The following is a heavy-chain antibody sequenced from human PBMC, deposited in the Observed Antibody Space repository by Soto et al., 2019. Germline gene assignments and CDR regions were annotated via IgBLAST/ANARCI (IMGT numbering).Heavy chain of an antibody. CDR1: GGSISSYY. J-gene: IGHJ4*02. CDR2: IYYSGST. V-gene: IGHV4-59*08. CDR3: GRSMTTVVTLDY. D-gene: IGHD4-17*01. Sequence: SETLSLTCTVSGGSISSYYWSWIRQPPGKGLEWIGSIYYSGSTNYNPSLKSRVTISVDTSKNQFSLKLSSVTAADTAVYYCGRSMTTVVTLDYWGQGTLVTVSS.